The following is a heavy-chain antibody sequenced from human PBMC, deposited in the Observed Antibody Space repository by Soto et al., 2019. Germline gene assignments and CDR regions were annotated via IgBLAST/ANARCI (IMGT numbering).Heavy chain of an antibody. CDR2: ISGSGGST. CDR3: AKKAVAGLAYGMDV. Sequence: PGGSLRLSCAASGFTFSSYAMSWVRQAPGKGLEWVSAISGSGGSTYYADSVTGRFTISRDNSKNTLYLQMNSLRAEDTAVYYCAKKAVAGLAYGMDVWGQGTTVTVSS. V-gene: IGHV3-23*01. D-gene: IGHD6-19*01. CDR1: GFTFSSYA. J-gene: IGHJ6*02.